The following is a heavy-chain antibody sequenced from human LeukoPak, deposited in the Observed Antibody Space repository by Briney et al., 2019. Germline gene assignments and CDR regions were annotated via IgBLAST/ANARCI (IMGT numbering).Heavy chain of an antibody. V-gene: IGHV3-11*05. Sequence: GGSLRLSCAASGFTFSDYYMSWIRQAPGKGLEWVSYINSSSSYTNYADSVKGRFTISRDNAKNSLYLQMNGLRAEDTAVYYCARVLMVRGVISDYWGQGTLVTVSS. D-gene: IGHD3-10*01. CDR1: GFTFSDYY. CDR3: ARVLMVRGVISDY. J-gene: IGHJ4*02. CDR2: INSSSSYT.